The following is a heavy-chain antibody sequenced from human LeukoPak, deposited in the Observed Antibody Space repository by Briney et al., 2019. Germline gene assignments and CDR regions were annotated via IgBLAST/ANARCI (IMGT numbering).Heavy chain of an antibody. J-gene: IGHJ6*02. CDR2: IYYSGST. V-gene: IGHV4-31*03. D-gene: IGHD4-17*01. Sequence: SETLSLTCTVSGGSISSGGYYWSWIRQHPGKGLEWIGYIYYSGSTYYNPSLKSRVTISVDTSKNQFSLKLSSVTAADTAVYYCARGGTVTSHATAVWGQGTTVTVSS. CDR3: ARGGTVTSHATAV. CDR1: GGSISSGGYY.